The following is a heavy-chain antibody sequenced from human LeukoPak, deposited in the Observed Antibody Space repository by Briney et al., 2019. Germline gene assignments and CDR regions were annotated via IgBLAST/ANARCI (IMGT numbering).Heavy chain of an antibody. CDR3: AREVAGADGSWFDP. V-gene: IGHV3-30-3*01. J-gene: IGHJ5*02. Sequence: RSLRLSCAASGFTFSSYAMHWVRQAPGKGLAWVAVISYDGSNKYYADSVKGRFTISRDNSKNTLYLQMNSLRAEDTAVYYCAREVAGADGSWFDPWGQGTLVTVSS. D-gene: IGHD6-19*01. CDR1: GFTFSSYA. CDR2: ISYDGSNK.